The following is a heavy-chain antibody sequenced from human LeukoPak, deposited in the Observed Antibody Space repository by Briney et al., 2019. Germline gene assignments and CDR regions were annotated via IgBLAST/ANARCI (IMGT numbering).Heavy chain of an antibody. CDR3: ARGGWAAVPAATSAFDV. J-gene: IGHJ3*01. Sequence: ASVKVSCKASGYTFTSYGISWVRQAPGQGLEWMGWISAYNGNTNYAQKLQGRVTMTTDTSTSTAYMELNRLRSDDTAVFYCARGGWAAVPAATSAFDVWGQGTVVTVSS. CDR1: GYTFTSYG. D-gene: IGHD2-2*01. V-gene: IGHV1-18*01. CDR2: ISAYNGNT.